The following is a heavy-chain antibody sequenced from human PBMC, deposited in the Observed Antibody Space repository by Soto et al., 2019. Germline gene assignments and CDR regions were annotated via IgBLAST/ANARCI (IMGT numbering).Heavy chain of an antibody. CDR2: IYPGDSDT. J-gene: IGHJ6*03. V-gene: IGHV5-51*01. D-gene: IGHD1-1*01. CDR1: GYSFTTDW. CDR3: ARYNYHYSYMDV. Sequence: ESLKISCKGSGYSFTTDWIAWVRQMPGKGLEWMGIIYPGDSDTRYSPSFQGQVSFSADKSISAAYLQWSSLKASDTAMYYWARYNYHYSYMDVWGTGTTVTVSS.